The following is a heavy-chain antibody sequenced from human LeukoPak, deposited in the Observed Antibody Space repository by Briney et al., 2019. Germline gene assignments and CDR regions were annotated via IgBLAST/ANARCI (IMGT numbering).Heavy chain of an antibody. CDR1: GFTFSSYA. J-gene: IGHJ4*02. Sequence: SGGSLRLSFAASGFTFSSYAMSWVRQAPGKGLEWVSSISSSSSYIYYADSVKGRFTISRDNAKNSLYLQMNSLRAEDTAVYYCARDIMSSSSIWGQGTLVTVSS. D-gene: IGHD6-6*01. CDR3: ARDIMSSSSI. CDR2: ISSSSSYI. V-gene: IGHV3-21*01.